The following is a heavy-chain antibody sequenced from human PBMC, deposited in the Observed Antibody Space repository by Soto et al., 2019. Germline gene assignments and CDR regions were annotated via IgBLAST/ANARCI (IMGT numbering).Heavy chain of an antibody. CDR3: AREMGGTYLDH. CDR2: IYDSGAA. Sequence: PSETLSLTCTVSGGSIITDYYAWSWIRQPPGKALEWIGYIYDSGAAYFNPSLQSRVSMSVDISKNQFSLKLTSVTAADTAVYFCAREMGGTYLDHWGQGALVTVSS. J-gene: IGHJ4*02. V-gene: IGHV4-30-2*01. CDR1: GGSIITDYYA. D-gene: IGHD1-26*01.